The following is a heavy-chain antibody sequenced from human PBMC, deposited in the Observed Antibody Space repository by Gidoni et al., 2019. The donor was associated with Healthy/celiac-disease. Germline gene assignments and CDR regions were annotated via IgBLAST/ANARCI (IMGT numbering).Heavy chain of an antibody. J-gene: IGHJ6*02. CDR2: IIPIFGTA. V-gene: IGHV1-69*01. Sequence: QVQLVQSGAEVKKPGSSVKVSCKASGGTFSSYAISWVRQAPGQGLEWMGGIIPIFGTANYAQKFQGRVTITADESTSTAYMELSSLRSEDTAVYYCARGEYYDFSEYSYGMDVWGQGTTVTVSS. CDR1: GGTFSSYA. CDR3: ARGEYYDFSEYSYGMDV. D-gene: IGHD3-3*01.